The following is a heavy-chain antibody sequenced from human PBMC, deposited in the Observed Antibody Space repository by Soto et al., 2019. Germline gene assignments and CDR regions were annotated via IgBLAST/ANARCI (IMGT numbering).Heavy chain of an antibody. CDR3: ARSYSSSWGGVRFDP. J-gene: IGHJ5*02. CDR1: GGSISSYY. D-gene: IGHD6-13*01. CDR2: IYYSGST. V-gene: IGHV4-59*01. Sequence: PSETLSLTCNVSGGSISSYYWSWIRQPPGKGLEWIGYIYYSGSTNYNPSLKSRVTISVDTSKNQFSLKLSSVTAADTAVYYCARSYSSSWGGVRFDPWGQGTLVTVSS.